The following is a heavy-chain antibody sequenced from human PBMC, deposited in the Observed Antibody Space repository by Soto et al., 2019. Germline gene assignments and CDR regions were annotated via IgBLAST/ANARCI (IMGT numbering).Heavy chain of an antibody. Sequence: PSETLSLTCAVSCGSISSGGYSWSWIRQPPGKGLEWIGYIYHSGSTYYNPSLKSRVTISVDRSKNQFSLKLSSVTAADTAVYYCARQRGYSGYDSLWFDPWGQGTLVTVSS. CDR2: IYHSGST. CDR1: CGSISSGGYS. V-gene: IGHV4-30-2*01. D-gene: IGHD5-12*01. J-gene: IGHJ5*02. CDR3: ARQRGYSGYDSLWFDP.